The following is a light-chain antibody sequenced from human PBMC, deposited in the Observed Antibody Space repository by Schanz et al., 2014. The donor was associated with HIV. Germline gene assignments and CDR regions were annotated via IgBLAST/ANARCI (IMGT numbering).Light chain of an antibody. J-gene: IGLJ3*02. CDR2: DVN. CDR3: CSYAGRSTHWV. CDR1: GSDIGGYNF. V-gene: IGLV2-14*03. Sequence: QSALTQPASVSASPGQSITISCTGTGSDIGGYNFVSWYQQCPGKAPKLVVFDVNNRPAGISSRFSGSKSGNTASLTISGLQAEDEADYYCCSYAGRSTHWVFGGGTKLTVL.